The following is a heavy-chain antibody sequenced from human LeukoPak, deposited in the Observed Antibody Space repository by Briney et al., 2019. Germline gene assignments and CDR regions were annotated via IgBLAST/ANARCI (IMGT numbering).Heavy chain of an antibody. CDR3: ARQDSSSWYYFDC. V-gene: IGHV4-39*07. D-gene: IGHD6-13*01. Sequence: SETLSLTCTVSGGSISSSSYYWGWIRQPPGKGLEWIGSIYYSGSTYYNPPLKSRVTISVDTSKNQFSLKLSSVTAADTAVYYCARQDSSSWYYFDCWGQGTLVTVSS. J-gene: IGHJ4*02. CDR1: GGSISSSSYY. CDR2: IYYSGST.